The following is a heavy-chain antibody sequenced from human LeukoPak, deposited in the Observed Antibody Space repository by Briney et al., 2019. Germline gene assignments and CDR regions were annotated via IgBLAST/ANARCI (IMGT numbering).Heavy chain of an antibody. CDR3: ARSGGTYRYYYYMDV. V-gene: IGHV4-59*01. D-gene: IGHD1-26*01. CDR2: IYYSGST. J-gene: IGHJ6*03. Sequence: PSETLSLTCTVSGGSISSYYWSWIRQPPGKGPEWIGYIYYSGSTNYNPSLKSRVTISVDTSKNQFSLKLSSVTAADTAVYYCARSGGTYRYYYYMDVWGKGATVTVSS. CDR1: GGSISSYY.